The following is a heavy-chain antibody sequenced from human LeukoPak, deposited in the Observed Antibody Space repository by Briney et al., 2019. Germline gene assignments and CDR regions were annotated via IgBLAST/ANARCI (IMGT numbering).Heavy chain of an antibody. CDR3: ARGQLYYDSSGFDY. CDR2: ISSSSSYI. D-gene: IGHD3-22*01. J-gene: IGHJ4*02. CDR1: GFTFSSYS. V-gene: IGHV3-21*01. Sequence: GGSRRLSCAASGFTFSSYSMNWVRQAPGKGLEWVSSISSSSSYIYYVDSVKGRFTISRDNAKKSVYLQMNSLRAEDTAVYYCARGQLYYDSSGFDYWGQGTPVTVSS.